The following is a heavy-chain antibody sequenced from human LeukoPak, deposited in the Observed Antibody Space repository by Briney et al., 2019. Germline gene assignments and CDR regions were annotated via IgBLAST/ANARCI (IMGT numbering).Heavy chain of an antibody. CDR3: ARDRGTAKYPNWFDP. Sequence: KPSETLSLTCTVSGGSISSSSYYWGWIRQPPGKGLEWIGSIYYSGSTYYDPSLKSRVTISVDTSKNQFSLKLSSVTAPDTAVYYCARDRGTAKYPNWFDPWGQGTLVTVSS. CDR2: IYYSGST. V-gene: IGHV4-39*07. CDR1: GGSISSSSYY. D-gene: IGHD6-13*01. J-gene: IGHJ5*02.